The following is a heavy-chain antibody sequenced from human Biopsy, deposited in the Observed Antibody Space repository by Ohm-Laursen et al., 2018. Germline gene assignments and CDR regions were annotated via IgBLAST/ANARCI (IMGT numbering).Heavy chain of an antibody. J-gene: IGHJ6*02. CDR2: TYYSGST. V-gene: IGHV4-59*07. CDR1: GGSISRDY. CDR3: VRSNYHYNGFDV. Sequence: SDTLSLTCSVSGGSISRDYWAWIRQPPGKGLQWIGYTYYSGSTNYNPSLNSRVTIAVDTSKNQFSLRLTSVTAADTAVYYCVRSNYHYNGFDVWGQGTTVTVSS.